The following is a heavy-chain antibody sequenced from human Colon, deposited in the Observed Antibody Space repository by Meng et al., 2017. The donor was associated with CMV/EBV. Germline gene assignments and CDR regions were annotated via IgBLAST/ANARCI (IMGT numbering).Heavy chain of an antibody. CDR1: GFTFSSFG. D-gene: IGHD2-2*01. CDR2: IRYDGSDK. CDR3: AKEDASHCSSTRCPVYYFDY. V-gene: IGHV3-33*06. J-gene: IGHJ4*02. Sequence: GESLKLSCAASGFTFSSFGMHWVRQAPGKGLEWVAVIRYDGSDKYYAESVKGRFTISRDNSKNTVYLQMNSLRAEDKAVYYCAKEDASHCSSTRCPVYYFDYWGQGALVTVSS.